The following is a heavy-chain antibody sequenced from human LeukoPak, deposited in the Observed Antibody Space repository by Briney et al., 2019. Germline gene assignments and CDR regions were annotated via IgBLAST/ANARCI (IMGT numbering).Heavy chain of an antibody. Sequence: ASVKVSCKASGYIFTSYGIAWVRPAPGQALEWMGWISAYNGNTDYAQKLQGRDTMTTDTSTSTAYMELRSLRSDDTAVYYCARQDDYGGKGFDYWGQGTLVTVSS. CDR2: ISAYNGNT. D-gene: IGHD4-23*01. V-gene: IGHV1-18*01. CDR1: GYIFTSYG. J-gene: IGHJ4*02. CDR3: ARQDDYGGKGFDY.